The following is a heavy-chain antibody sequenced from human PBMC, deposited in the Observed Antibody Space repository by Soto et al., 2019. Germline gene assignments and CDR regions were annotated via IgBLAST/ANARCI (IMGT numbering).Heavy chain of an antibody. CDR3: TKSPDAECGTSDCRNWFDP. J-gene: IGHJ5*02. CDR1: GFTFSDSA. CDR2: VKTRPNNYAT. V-gene: IGHV3-73*01. D-gene: IGHD2-21*02. Sequence: GGSLRLSCEASGFTFSDSAIHWVRQASGTGLERVGRVKTRPNNYATEYGASVQGRFTISRDDSKSTAXLQMNSMRTEDTAFYYCTKSPDAECGTSDCRNWFDPWGQGILVTVSS.